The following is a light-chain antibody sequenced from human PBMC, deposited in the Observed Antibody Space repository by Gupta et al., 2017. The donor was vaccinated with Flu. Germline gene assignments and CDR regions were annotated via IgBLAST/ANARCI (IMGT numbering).Light chain of an antibody. Sequence: TNSDVGGYDYVSWYQQHPGKAPKLMIYDVSSRPSGVSDRFSASKSGNTASLTTSGLQAEDEAHYYCSSYATSSSLVFGGGTKLTVL. J-gene: IGLJ3*02. CDR1: NSDVGGYDY. V-gene: IGLV2-14*03. CDR2: DVS. CDR3: SSYATSSSLV.